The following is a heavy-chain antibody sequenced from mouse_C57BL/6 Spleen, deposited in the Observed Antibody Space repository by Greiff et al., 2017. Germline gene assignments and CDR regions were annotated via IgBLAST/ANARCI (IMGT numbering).Heavy chain of an antibody. D-gene: IGHD1-1*01. CDR1: GFNIKNTY. Sequence: DVQLQESVAELVRPGASVKLSCTASGFNIKNTYMPWVKQRPEQGLEWIGRIDPANGNTTYAPKFQGKATITADTSSNTAYLQLSSLTSEDTAIYYCARSTPYYYGSSGYFDYWGQGTTLTVSS. CDR2: IDPANGNT. CDR3: ARSTPYYYGSSGYFDY. J-gene: IGHJ2*01. V-gene: IGHV14-3*01.